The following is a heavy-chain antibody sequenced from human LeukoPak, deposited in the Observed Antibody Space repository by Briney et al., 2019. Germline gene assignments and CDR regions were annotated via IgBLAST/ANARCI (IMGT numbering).Heavy chain of an antibody. D-gene: IGHD2-21*02. CDR1: GFTFNTFE. J-gene: IGHJ4*02. CDR3: ARDASGGDLPFDY. V-gene: IGHV3-48*03. CDR2: VSGGGETR. Sequence: PGGSLRLSCAAPGFTFNTFEMNWVRQAPGKGLEWLSYVSGGGETRYYADSVKGRFTISRDNSKNSLYLQMNSLRAEDTAVYYCARDASGGDLPFDYWGQGTLVTV.